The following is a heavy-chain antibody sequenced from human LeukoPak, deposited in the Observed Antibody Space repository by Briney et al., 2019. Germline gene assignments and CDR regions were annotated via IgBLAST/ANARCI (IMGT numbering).Heavy chain of an antibody. CDR3: ARVDQYSGSYSGRDY. D-gene: IGHD1-26*01. Sequence: ASVKVSCKASGYTFTGYYMHWVRQAPGQGLEWMGWINPNSGGTNYAQKFQGRVTMTRDTSISTAYMELSRLRSDETAVYYCARVDQYSGSYSGRDYWGQGTLVSVFS. CDR1: GYTFTGYY. J-gene: IGHJ4*02. V-gene: IGHV1-2*02. CDR2: INPNSGGT.